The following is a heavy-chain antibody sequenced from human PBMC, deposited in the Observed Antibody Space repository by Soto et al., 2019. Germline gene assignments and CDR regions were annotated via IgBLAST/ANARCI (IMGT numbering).Heavy chain of an antibody. V-gene: IGHV1-2*02. CDR3: ARGARRYFDWLFYFDY. CDR1: GYTFTGYY. D-gene: IGHD3-9*01. CDR2: INPNSGGT. Sequence: ASVKVSCKASGYTFTGYYMHWVRQAPGQGLEWMGWINPNSGGTNYAQKFQGRVTMTRDTSISTAYMELSRLRSDDTAVYYCARGARRYFDWLFYFDYWGQGTLVTVSS. J-gene: IGHJ4*02.